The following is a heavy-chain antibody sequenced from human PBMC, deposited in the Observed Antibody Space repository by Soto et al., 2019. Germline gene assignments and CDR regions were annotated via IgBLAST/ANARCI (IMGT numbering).Heavy chain of an antibody. Sequence: GESLKISCKGSGYIFTTYWIGWVRQMPGKGLEWMGIIYPDDSDTTYSPSFQGHVTISADKSISTAYLQWSSLKASDTAMYYCARLSGCSSTSCYTHMDVWGQGTTVTVSS. CDR3: ARLSGCSSTSCYTHMDV. CDR2: IYPDDSDT. J-gene: IGHJ6*02. V-gene: IGHV5-51*01. CDR1: GYIFTTYW. D-gene: IGHD2-2*02.